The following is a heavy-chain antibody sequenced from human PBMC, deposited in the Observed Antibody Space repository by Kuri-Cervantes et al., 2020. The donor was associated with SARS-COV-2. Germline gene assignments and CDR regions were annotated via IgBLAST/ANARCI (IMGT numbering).Heavy chain of an antibody. CDR3: ARGLDTAMAYYFDY. Sequence: ASVKLSCKTSGYTFTCYYRHWVRQAPGQGLEWMGWINPNSGGTNYAQKFQGWVTMTRDTSISTAYMELSRLRTDDTAVYYCARGLDTAMAYYFDYWGQGTLVTVSS. D-gene: IGHD5-18*01. V-gene: IGHV1-2*04. CDR2: INPNSGGT. CDR1: GYTFTCYY. J-gene: IGHJ4*02.